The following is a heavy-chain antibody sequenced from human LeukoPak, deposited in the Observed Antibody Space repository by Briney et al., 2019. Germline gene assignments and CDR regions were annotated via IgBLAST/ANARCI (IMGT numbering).Heavy chain of an antibody. D-gene: IGHD3-10*02. CDR2: ISDSGDGT. Sequence: SGGSLRLSCAASGFTFTSHAMSWVRQAPGKGLEWVSAISDSGDGTYYADFVKGRFTISRDDSKNTLYLQMNSLRAEDTAVYYCARDSPVCSFWGQGTLVTVSP. V-gene: IGHV3-23*01. J-gene: IGHJ4*02. CDR3: ARDSPVCSF. CDR1: GFTFTSHA.